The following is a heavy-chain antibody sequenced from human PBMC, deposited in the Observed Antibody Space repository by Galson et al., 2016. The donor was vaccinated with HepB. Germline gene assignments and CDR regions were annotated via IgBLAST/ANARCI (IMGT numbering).Heavy chain of an antibody. CDR2: IYHSGDT. V-gene: IGHV4-4*02. CDR3: ARGCTGGTWKFARHDAFDI. D-gene: IGHD2-8*02. J-gene: IGHJ3*02. CDR1: GDSIGSDTNW. Sequence: SETLSLTCAVSGDSIGSDTNWWSWVRQPPGKGLEWIGEIYHSGDTNYNPSLKSRVTMSVDTSKSQFSLMLSSVTAADTALCFCARGCTGGTWKFARHDAFDIWGQGTMVTVSS.